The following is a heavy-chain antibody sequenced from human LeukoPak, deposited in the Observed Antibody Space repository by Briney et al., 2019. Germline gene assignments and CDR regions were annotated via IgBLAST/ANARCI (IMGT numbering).Heavy chain of an antibody. CDR1: GFTFSSYA. V-gene: IGHV3-64*01. J-gene: IGHJ4*02. D-gene: IGHD3-16*02. CDR2: ISSNGGST. CDR3: ARGQGVIVSGFFDY. Sequence: GGSLRLSCAASGFTFSSYAMHWVRQAPGKGLEYVSAISSNGGSTYYANSVKGRFTISRDNSKNTLYLQMGSLRAEDMAVYYCARGQGVIVSGFFDYWGQGTLVTVSS.